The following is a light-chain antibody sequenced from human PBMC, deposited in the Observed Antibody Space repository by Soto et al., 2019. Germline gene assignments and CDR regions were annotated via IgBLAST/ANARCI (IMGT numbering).Light chain of an antibody. Sequence: EIVITQSPATLSVSPGERAALSCRASQSVSSKLAWYRQRPGQAPRLVIYDTSTRATGVPARFSGSGSGTEFTPTISSLQSEDFGVYYCQQYNDWFSITFGQGTRLEIK. J-gene: IGKJ5*01. CDR1: QSVSSK. CDR3: QQYNDWFSIT. V-gene: IGKV3-15*01. CDR2: DTS.